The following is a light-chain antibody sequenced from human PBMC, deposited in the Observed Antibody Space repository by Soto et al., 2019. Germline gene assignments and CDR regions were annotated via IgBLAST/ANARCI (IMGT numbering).Light chain of an antibody. J-gene: IGKJ2*01. CDR2: GAS. Sequence: EIVLTQSPGTLSLSPGERVTLSCRASQSLTTNYLAWYQQKPGQAPRLLIYGASNRATGVPDRFSGSGSGTDFTLTLTRLEPEDFAVYYCQHYGRSPLMYTFGQGTKLGVK. V-gene: IGKV3-20*01. CDR3: QHYGRSPLMYT. CDR1: QSLTTNY.